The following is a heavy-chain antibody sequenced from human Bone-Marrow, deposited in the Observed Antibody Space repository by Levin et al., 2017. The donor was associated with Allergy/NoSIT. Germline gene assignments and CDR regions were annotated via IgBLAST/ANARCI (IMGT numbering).Heavy chain of an antibody. V-gene: IGHV3-43*01. D-gene: IGHD3-22*01. CDR2: ISWDGGSR. J-gene: IGHJ4*02. CDR3: ARAGLDFFDSRGIPPHLDS. CDR1: GFIFNDHT. Sequence: PGGSLRLSCAGSGFIFNDHTMHWVRQAPGKGLEWVSLISWDGGSRHYADSVKGRFIISIDNVKNSVYLQMHSLRSDDTALYYCARAGLDFFDSRGIPPHLDSWGQGTLVTVSS.